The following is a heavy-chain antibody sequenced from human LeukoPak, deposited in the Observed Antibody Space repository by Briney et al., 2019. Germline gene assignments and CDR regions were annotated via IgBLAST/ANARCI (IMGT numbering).Heavy chain of an antibody. CDR2: IKQDGSEK. Sequence: GGSLRLSCAASGFTFSSYAMSWVRQAPGKGLEWVANIKQDGSEKYYVDSVKGRFTISRDNAKNSLYLQMNSLRAEDTAVYYCARVRGAVGMWFDPWGQGTLVTVSS. V-gene: IGHV3-7*01. CDR1: GFTFSSYA. J-gene: IGHJ5*02. D-gene: IGHD1-26*01. CDR3: ARVRGAVGMWFDP.